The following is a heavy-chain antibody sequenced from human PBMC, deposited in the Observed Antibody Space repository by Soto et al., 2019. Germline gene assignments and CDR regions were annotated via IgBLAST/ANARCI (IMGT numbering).Heavy chain of an antibody. CDR3: ARALRGLRYFDWLLNYYYGMDV. J-gene: IGHJ6*02. CDR1: GFTFSSYA. V-gene: IGHV3-30-3*01. Sequence: GSLRLSCAASGFTFSSYAMHWVRQAPGKGLEWVAVISYDGSNKYYADSVKGRFTISRDNSKNTLYLQMNSLRAEDTAVYYCARALRGLRYFDWLLNYYYGMDVWGQGTTVTVSS. D-gene: IGHD3-9*01. CDR2: ISYDGSNK.